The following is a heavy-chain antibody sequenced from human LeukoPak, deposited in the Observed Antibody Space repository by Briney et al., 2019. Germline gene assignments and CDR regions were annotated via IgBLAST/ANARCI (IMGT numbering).Heavy chain of an antibody. D-gene: IGHD2-2*01. CDR2: IYSSGST. J-gene: IGHJ3*01. Sequence: SETLSLTGTVSGGSISPYYWSWIRQPPGKGLEWIGYIYSSGSTNYNPSLKSRVTISVDTSKNQFSLNLSCVTAADTAVYYCARGGYCTGNSCYPDAFDLWGQGTMVTVSS. CDR3: ARGGYCTGNSCYPDAFDL. CDR1: GGSISPYY. V-gene: IGHV4-59*13.